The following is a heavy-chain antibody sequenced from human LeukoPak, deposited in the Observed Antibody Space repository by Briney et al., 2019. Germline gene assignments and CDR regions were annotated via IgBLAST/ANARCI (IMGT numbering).Heavy chain of an antibody. V-gene: IGHV4-38-2*02. D-gene: IGHD2-21*02. Sequence: SETLSLTCTVSGYSISTGYYRDWIRQPPGKGLEWIGEINHSGSTNYNPSLKSRVTISVDTSKNQFSLKLSSVTAADTAVYYCARASCGGDCYTYDYWGQGTLVTVSS. CDR3: ARASCGGDCYTYDY. J-gene: IGHJ4*02. CDR2: INHSGST. CDR1: GYSISTGYY.